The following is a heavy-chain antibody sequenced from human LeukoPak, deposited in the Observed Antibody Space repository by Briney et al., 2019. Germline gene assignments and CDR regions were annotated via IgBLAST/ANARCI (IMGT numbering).Heavy chain of an antibody. CDR1: GYSISSDNY. Sequence: KPSETLSLTCAVSGYSISSDNYWVWIRQPPGQGLEWTGGIHHSGSTYYNPSLKSRVTMSVDTSKNQFSLKLSSVTAADTAVYYCARAPRDSSSSNYMRRFDYWGQGTLVTVSS. CDR3: ARAPRDSSSSNYMRRFDY. CDR2: IHHSGST. D-gene: IGHD3-22*01. V-gene: IGHV4-38-2*01. J-gene: IGHJ4*02.